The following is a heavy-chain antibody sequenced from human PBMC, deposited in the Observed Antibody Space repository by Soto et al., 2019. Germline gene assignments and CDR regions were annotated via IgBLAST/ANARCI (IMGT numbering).Heavy chain of an antibody. Sequence: QVQLVQSGAEVKKPGSSVKVSCKASGGTFSSYAISWVRQAPGQGLEWIGGIIPIFGTANYAQKFQGRVTITADESTSTAYMELSSLRSEDTAVYYCARSKYYYDSSGYSTHAFDIWGQGTMVTVSS. V-gene: IGHV1-69*01. CDR2: IIPIFGTA. CDR3: ARSKYYYDSSGYSTHAFDI. D-gene: IGHD3-22*01. J-gene: IGHJ3*02. CDR1: GGTFSSYA.